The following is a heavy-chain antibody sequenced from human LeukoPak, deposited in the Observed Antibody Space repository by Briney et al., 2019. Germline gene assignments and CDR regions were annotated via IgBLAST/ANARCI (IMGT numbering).Heavy chain of an antibody. V-gene: IGHV4-59*01. CDR1: GGSISSYY. Sequence: SETLSLTCTVSGGSISSYYWSWIRQPPGKGLEWIGYIYYSGSTNYNPSLKSRVTISVDTSKNQFSLKLSSVTAADTAVYYCATRIAAAGPSPYYFDCWGQGTLVTVSS. CDR3: ATRIAAAGPSPYYFDC. D-gene: IGHD6-13*01. CDR2: IYYSGST. J-gene: IGHJ4*02.